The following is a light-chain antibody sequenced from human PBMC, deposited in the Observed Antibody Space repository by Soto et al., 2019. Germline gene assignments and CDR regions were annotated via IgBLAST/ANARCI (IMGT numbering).Light chain of an antibody. Sequence: DIQMTQSPSTLSASVGARVTITCRASKSISSWVAWYQQKPGKAPKLLIYDASSLESGVPSRVSGSGSGTEFTLTISSLQPDDFATYFCQQYNSYSRTFGQGTKVDI. J-gene: IGKJ1*01. CDR1: KSISSW. V-gene: IGKV1-5*01. CDR2: DAS. CDR3: QQYNSYSRT.